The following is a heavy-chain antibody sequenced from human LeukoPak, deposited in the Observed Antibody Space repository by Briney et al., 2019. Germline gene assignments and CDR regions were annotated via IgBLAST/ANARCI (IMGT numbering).Heavy chain of an antibody. V-gene: IGHV3-21*01. CDR3: ARETYVWGSYRPLDAFDI. D-gene: IGHD3-16*02. J-gene: IGHJ3*02. CDR2: INNNSSYI. Sequence: GGSLRLSCAASGFSISSYSMNWVRQAPGKGLEWVSSINNNSSYIYYADSVKGRFTISRDNAKNSLYLQMNSLRAEDTAVYYCARETYVWGSYRPLDAFDIWGQGTMVTVSS. CDR1: GFSISSYS.